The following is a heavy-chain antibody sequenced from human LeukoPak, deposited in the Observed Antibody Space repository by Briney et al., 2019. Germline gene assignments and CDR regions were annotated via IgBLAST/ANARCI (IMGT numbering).Heavy chain of an antibody. D-gene: IGHD1-26*01. J-gene: IGHJ4*02. CDR2: IGEDGSEK. V-gene: IGHV3-7*01. CDR3: ARVTHRRKGELNYFDY. Sequence: PGGSLRLSCAASGFTFSSYWMTWVRQAPGKGLEWVANIGEDGSEKYYVDSVKGRFTISRDNAKNSLYLQVNSLRAEDTAVYYCARVTHRRKGELNYFDYWGQGTLVTVSS. CDR1: GFTFSSYW.